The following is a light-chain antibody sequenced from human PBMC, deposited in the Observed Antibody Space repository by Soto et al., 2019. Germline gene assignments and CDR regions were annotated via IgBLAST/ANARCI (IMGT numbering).Light chain of an antibody. Sequence: QSVLTQPASVSGSPGQSITISCTGTSSNVGAYNYDSWYQQYPGVALKVIIYDVSHRPAGVSFRFSGSKSGNTASLTISCLQTQDESDYYCSSYTSATTYVFGTGTKVTVL. V-gene: IGLV2-14*01. CDR3: SSYTSATTYV. J-gene: IGLJ1*01. CDR2: DVS. CDR1: SSNVGAYNY.